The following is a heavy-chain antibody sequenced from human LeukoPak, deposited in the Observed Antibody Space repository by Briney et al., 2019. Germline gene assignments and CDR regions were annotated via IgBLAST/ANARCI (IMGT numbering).Heavy chain of an antibody. CDR3: ARTLYIAAAPGGFDY. Sequence: ASVKVSCKASRYTFTGHYMHWVRQAPGQGLECMGWINPKNAGTNYAQKFQGTVTMTRDTSTGTVYIELSRLRPDDTAVYYCARTLYIAAAPGGFDYWGQGTLVTVSS. CDR1: RYTFTGHY. J-gene: IGHJ4*02. D-gene: IGHD6-13*01. CDR2: INPKNAGT. V-gene: IGHV1-2*02.